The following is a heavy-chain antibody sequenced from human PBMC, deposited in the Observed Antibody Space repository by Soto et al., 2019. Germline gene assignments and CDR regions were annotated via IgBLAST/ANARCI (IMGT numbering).Heavy chain of an antibody. J-gene: IGHJ4*02. CDR3: ARRSVGRCYNY. CDR1: GGSIYSIYYY. CDR2: IYYNGST. D-gene: IGHD2-15*01. V-gene: IGHV4-39*01. Sequence: QLQLQESGPGLVRSSEALSLTCTVSGGSIYSIYYYWGWIRQPPGKGLEWIGNIYYNGSTYYNPFLKSRVTIPMDTSKNQFSLKLHSETAAHTAVYHCARRSVGRCYNYWGQGTLVTVSS.